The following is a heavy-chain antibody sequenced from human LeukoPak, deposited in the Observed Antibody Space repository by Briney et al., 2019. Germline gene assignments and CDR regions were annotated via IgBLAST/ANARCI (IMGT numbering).Heavy chain of an antibody. CDR3: ARMVGLVSDY. CDR2: TYYRSKWYS. D-gene: IGHD3-10*01. J-gene: IGHJ4*02. V-gene: IGHV6-1*01. Sequence: SQTLSLICAISGDSVSNNSAAWNWIRQSPSRGLEWLGRTYYRSKWYSYYAASVKSRITINPDTSKNQFSLQLKSVTPEDTAVYYCARMVGLVSDYWGQGTLVTVSS. CDR1: GDSVSNNSAA.